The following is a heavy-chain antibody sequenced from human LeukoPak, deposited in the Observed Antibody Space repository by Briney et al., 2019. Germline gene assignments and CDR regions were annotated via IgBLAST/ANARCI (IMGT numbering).Heavy chain of an antibody. CDR2: IIPAGDAV. Sequence: GGSLRLSCAASGFTFSDYHMSWIRQAPGKGLEWVSYIIPAGDAVYFADSVRGRITISRDNAKNSLFLQMSSLTAEDTAVYYCSGGRDITVAGPGGYFDYWGQGYLVTVSS. CDR1: GFTFSDYH. J-gene: IGHJ4*02. V-gene: IGHV3-11*01. D-gene: IGHD6-19*01. CDR3: SGGRDITVAGPGGYFDY.